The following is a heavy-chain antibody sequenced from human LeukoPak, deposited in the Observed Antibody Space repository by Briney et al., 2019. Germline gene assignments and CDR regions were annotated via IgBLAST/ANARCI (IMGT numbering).Heavy chain of an antibody. V-gene: IGHV1-46*01. Sequence: ASVKVSCKASGYTFTSYYMHWVRQAPGLGLEWMGIINPSGGSTSYAQKFQGRVTMTRDTSTSTVYMELSSLRSEDTAVYYCARDHTIAVAGTRARASLGYWGQGTLVTVSS. D-gene: IGHD6-19*01. CDR3: ARDHTIAVAGTRARASLGY. J-gene: IGHJ4*02. CDR1: GYTFTSYY. CDR2: INPSGGST.